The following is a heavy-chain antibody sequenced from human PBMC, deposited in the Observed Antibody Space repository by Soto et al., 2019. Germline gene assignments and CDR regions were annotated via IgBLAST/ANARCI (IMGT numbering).Heavy chain of an antibody. Sequence: GGSLRLSCAASGFTFSSYWMSWVRQAPGKGLEWVANIKQDGSEKYYVDSVKGRFTISRDNAKNSLYLQMNSLRAEDTAVYYCARVDYDFWSGYYSNTYRAGYWGQGTLVTVSS. CDR3: ARVDYDFWSGYYSNTYRAGY. CDR2: IKQDGSEK. D-gene: IGHD3-3*01. CDR1: GFTFSSYW. V-gene: IGHV3-7*01. J-gene: IGHJ4*02.